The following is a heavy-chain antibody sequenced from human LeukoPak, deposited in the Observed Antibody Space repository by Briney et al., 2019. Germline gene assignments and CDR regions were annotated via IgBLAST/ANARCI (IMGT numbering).Heavy chain of an antibody. CDR2: INPNSGGT. V-gene: IGHV1-2*02. CDR1: GYTFTGYY. Sequence: ASVKVSCKASGYTFTGYYMHWVRQAPGQGLEWMGWINPNSGGTNYAQKFQGRVTMTRGTSISTAYMELSRLRSDDTAVYYCARGGSRSSGAFDIWGQGTMVTVSS. J-gene: IGHJ3*02. D-gene: IGHD6-13*01. CDR3: ARGGSRSSGAFDI.